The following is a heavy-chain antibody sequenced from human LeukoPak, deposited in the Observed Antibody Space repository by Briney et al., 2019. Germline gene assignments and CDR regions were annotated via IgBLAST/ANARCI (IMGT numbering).Heavy chain of an antibody. Sequence: GESLKISCKASGYSFTTYWIAWVRQMPGNGLEWMGIIYPGDSDLRYSPSFQGQVTISADKFIRTAYLQWSSLKASDTAMYYCARLGCSGGYCYNGMDVWGQGTTVTVSS. J-gene: IGHJ6*02. CDR3: ARLGCSGGYCYNGMDV. CDR1: GYSFTTYW. D-gene: IGHD2-15*01. V-gene: IGHV5-51*01. CDR2: IYPGDSDL.